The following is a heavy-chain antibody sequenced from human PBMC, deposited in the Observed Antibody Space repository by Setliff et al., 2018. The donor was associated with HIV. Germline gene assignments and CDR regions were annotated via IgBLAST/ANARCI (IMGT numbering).Heavy chain of an antibody. J-gene: IGHJ4*02. CDR2: IYYSGST. V-gene: IGHV4-59*11. Sequence: SETLSLTCTVSGGSISSHYWSWIRQPPGKGLEWIGYIYYSGSTTYSPSLKSRVTISVDTSKNQFSLKLSSVTAAGTAVYYCARMYCSDTSCYKDYWGQGSLVTVSS. CDR3: ARMYCSDTSCYKDY. CDR1: GGSISSHY. D-gene: IGHD2-2*01.